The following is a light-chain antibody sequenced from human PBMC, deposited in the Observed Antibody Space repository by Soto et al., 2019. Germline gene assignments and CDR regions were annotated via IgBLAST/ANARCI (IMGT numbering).Light chain of an antibody. J-gene: IGKJ1*01. CDR1: QSISSW. CDR3: QQYNSYWT. Sequence: DIQMTQSPSTLSASVGDRVTITCRASQSISSWLAWYQQKPGKAPKLLIYDASSLESGVPSRFSDSGSGPEFTLTTSSLQPDDFATYYCQQYNSYWTFGQGTKVEIK. CDR2: DAS. V-gene: IGKV1-5*01.